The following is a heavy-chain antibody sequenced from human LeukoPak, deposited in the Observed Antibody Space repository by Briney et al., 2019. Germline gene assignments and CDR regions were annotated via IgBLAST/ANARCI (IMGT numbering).Heavy chain of an antibody. CDR2: IIPIFGTA. V-gene: IGHV1-69*13. J-gene: IGHJ4*02. CDR1: GGTFTSYA. Sequence: SVKVSCKASGGTFTSYAISWVRQAPGQGLEWMGGIIPIFGTANYAQKFQGRVTITADESTSTAYMELSSLRSEDTAVYYCARGARWPRPYFDYWGQGTLATVSS. CDR3: ARGARWPRPYFDY. D-gene: IGHD5-24*01.